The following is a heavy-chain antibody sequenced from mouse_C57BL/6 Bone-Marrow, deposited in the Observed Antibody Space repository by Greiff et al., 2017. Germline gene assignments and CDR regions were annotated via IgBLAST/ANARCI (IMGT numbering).Heavy chain of an antibody. D-gene: IGHD2-3*01. CDR2: IDPETGDT. CDR1: GFNIKDDY. CDR3: THFITDGYYEYFDY. Sequence: VQLQQSGAELVRPGASVKLSCTASGFNIKDDYMHWVKQRPEQGLEWIGWIDPETGDTEYASKFQGKATITADTPSNTAYLQLSSLTSEATSDYFGTHFITDGYYEYFDYWGQGTTLTVSS. V-gene: IGHV14-4*01. J-gene: IGHJ2*01.